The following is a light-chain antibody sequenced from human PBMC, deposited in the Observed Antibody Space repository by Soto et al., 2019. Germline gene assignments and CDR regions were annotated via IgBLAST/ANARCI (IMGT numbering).Light chain of an antibody. CDR3: QVWDSSSDHVV. Sequence: SYELTQPPSVSVAPRKTARITCGGNNIGSKSVHWYQQKPGQTPILVIYFDSDRPSGIPERFSGSNSGNTATLTISRVEAGDEADYYCQVWDSSSDHVVFGGRTKVTVL. CDR2: FDS. J-gene: IGLJ2*01. CDR1: NIGSKS. V-gene: IGLV3-21*04.